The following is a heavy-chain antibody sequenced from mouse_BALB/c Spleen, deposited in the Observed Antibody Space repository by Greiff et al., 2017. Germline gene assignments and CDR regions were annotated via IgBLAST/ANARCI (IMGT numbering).Heavy chain of an antibody. CDR2: IWGDGST. V-gene: IGHV2-6-7*01. Sequence: VQLQQSGPGLVAPSQSLSITCTVSGFSLTGYGVNWVRQPPGKGLEWLGMIWGDGSTDYNSALKSRLSISKDNSKSQVFLKMNRLQTDDTARYYCARGSYGSSYGWYFDVWGAGTTVTVSS. CDR3: ARGSYGSSYGWYFDV. D-gene: IGHD1-1*01. CDR1: GFSLTGYG. J-gene: IGHJ1*01.